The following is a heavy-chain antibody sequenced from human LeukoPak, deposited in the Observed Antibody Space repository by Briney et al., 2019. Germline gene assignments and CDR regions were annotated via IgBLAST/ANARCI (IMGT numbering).Heavy chain of an antibody. J-gene: IGHJ5*02. CDR3: AREAGGPPAGPYNWFDP. Sequence: SGTLSLTCAVSGGSISSSNWWSWVRQPPGKGLEWIGEIHHSGSTNYNPSLKSRVTISVDTSKNQFSLKLSSVTAADTAVYYCAREAGGPPAGPYNWFDPWGQGTLVTVSS. CDR1: GGSISSSNW. V-gene: IGHV4-4*02. CDR2: IHHSGST.